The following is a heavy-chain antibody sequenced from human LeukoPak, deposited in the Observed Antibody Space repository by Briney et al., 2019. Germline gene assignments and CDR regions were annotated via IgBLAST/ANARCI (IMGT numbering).Heavy chain of an antibody. D-gene: IGHD2-21*01. V-gene: IGHV4-59*08. Sequence: SETLSLTCTVSGGSISNYFWSWVRQPPGKGLEWIGYIYYSGSTTYNPSLKSRVTISVDTSKNQFSLKLSSVTAADTAVYYCARRTYYDLWGRGTLVTVSS. CDR3: ARRTYYDL. J-gene: IGHJ2*01. CDR2: IYYSGST. CDR1: GGSISNYF.